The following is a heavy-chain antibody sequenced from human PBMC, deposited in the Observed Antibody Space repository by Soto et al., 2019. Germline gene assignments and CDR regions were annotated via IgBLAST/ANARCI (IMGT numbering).Heavy chain of an antibody. Sequence: SETLSLTCAVSGGSISSGGYSWSWIRQPPGKGLEWIGEINHSGSTNYNPSLKSRVTISVDTSKNQFSLKLSSVTAADTAVYYCARWGTYYDILTGYLRQYYYDCGMDVWGQGTTVTVSS. CDR1: GGSISSGGYS. D-gene: IGHD3-9*01. J-gene: IGHJ6*02. V-gene: IGHV4-30-2*01. CDR3: ARWGTYYDILTGYLRQYYYDCGMDV. CDR2: INHSGST.